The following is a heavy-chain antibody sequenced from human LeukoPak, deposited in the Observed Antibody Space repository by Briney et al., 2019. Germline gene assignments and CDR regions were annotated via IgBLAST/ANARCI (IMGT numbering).Heavy chain of an antibody. J-gene: IGHJ5*02. D-gene: IGHD6-6*01. CDR2: MNPNSGNT. CDR1: GYTFTSYD. CDR3: ARARSSSGLGGFDP. V-gene: IGHV1-8*01. Sequence: ASVKVSCKASGYTFTSYDINWVRQATGQGQEWMGWMNPNSGNTGYAQEFQGRVTMTSNTSISTAYMELSSRRSEDTAVYYCARARSSSGLGGFDPWGQGTLVTVSS.